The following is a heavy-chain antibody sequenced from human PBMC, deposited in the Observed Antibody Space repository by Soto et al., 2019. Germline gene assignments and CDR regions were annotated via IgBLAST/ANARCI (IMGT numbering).Heavy chain of an antibody. V-gene: IGHV3-23*01. J-gene: IGHJ6*02. D-gene: IGHD3-10*01. Sequence: EVQLLESGGGLVQPGGSLRLSCAASGFTFSSYAMSWVRQAPGKGLEWVSAISGSGGSTYYADSVKGRFTISRDNSKNTLYLQMNSLRAEDTAVYYCAKDRFGRDYVALVYYYYGMDVWDQGTTVTVSS. CDR3: AKDRFGRDYVALVYYYYGMDV. CDR2: ISGSGGST. CDR1: GFTFSSYA.